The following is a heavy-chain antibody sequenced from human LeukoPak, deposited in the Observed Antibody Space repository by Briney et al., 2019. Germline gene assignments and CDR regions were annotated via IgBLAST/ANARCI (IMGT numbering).Heavy chain of an antibody. D-gene: IGHD6-13*01. CDR2: INAYNGNT. CDR3: ARDRHIAAAVYYYYMDV. J-gene: IGHJ6*03. Sequence: VASVKVPCKASGYTFTSYIISWVRQAPGQGLEWMGWINAYNGNTDYAQKVQGRVTMTTDTSTSTAYMEVRSLRSDDTAVYYCARDRHIAAAVYYYYMDVWGKGTPVTVSS. CDR1: GYTFTSYI. V-gene: IGHV1-18*01.